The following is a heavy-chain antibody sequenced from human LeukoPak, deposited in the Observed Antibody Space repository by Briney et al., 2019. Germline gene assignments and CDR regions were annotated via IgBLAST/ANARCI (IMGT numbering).Heavy chain of an antibody. Sequence: GGSLRLSCAASGFTFSSYAMHWVRQAPGKGLEWVAVISYDGSNKYYADSVKGRFTISRDNSKNTLYLQMNSLRAEDTAVYYCAREPLRGGMATIVSPNDAFDIWGQGTMVTVSS. CDR2: ISYDGSNK. J-gene: IGHJ3*02. V-gene: IGHV3-30-3*01. CDR3: AREPLRGGMATIVSPNDAFDI. D-gene: IGHD5-24*01. CDR1: GFTFSSYA.